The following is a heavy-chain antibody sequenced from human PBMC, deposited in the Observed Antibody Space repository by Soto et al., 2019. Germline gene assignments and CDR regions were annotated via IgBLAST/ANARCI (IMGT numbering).Heavy chain of an antibody. J-gene: IGHJ6*02. CDR2: INPNSGGT. CDR3: ARDSETYYYGSGNWLDYYYGMDV. V-gene: IGHV1-2*04. Sequence: ASVKVSCKASGYTFTGYYMHWVRQAPGQGLEWMGWINPNSGGTNYAQKFQGWVTMTRDTSISTAYMELSRLRSDDTAVYYCARDSETYYYGSGNWLDYYYGMDVWGQGTTVTVSS. D-gene: IGHD3-10*01. CDR1: GYTFTGYY.